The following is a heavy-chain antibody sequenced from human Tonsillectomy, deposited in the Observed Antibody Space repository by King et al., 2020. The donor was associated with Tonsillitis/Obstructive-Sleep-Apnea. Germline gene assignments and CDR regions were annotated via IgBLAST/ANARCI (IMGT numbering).Heavy chain of an antibody. CDR2: ISSNGGST. Sequence: VQLVESGGGLVQPGGSLRLSCSASGFTFSSYAMHWVRQAPGKGLEYVSAISSNGGSTYYADSVKGRFTISRDNSKNTLYLQMSSLRAEDTAVYYCVKYPVYYDSSGYYFDAFDIWGQGTMVTVSS. J-gene: IGHJ3*02. CDR3: VKYPVYYDSSGYYFDAFDI. V-gene: IGHV3-64D*06. D-gene: IGHD3-22*01. CDR1: GFTFSSYA.